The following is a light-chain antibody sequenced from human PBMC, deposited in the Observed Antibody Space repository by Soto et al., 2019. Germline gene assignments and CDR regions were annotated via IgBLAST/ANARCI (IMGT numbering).Light chain of an antibody. CDR2: SYN. Sequence: QSVLTQPPSASGTPGQRVTISCSRSSSNIGSNTVNWYQQLPGTAPKLLIYSYNQRPSGVPDRFSDSKSGTSASLAISGLQSEDEADYYCAAWDDSLNGYVFGTGTKVTVL. J-gene: IGLJ1*01. CDR1: SSNIGSNT. V-gene: IGLV1-44*01. CDR3: AAWDDSLNGYV.